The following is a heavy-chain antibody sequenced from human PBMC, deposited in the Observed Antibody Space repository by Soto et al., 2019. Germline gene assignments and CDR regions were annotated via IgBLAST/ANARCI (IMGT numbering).Heavy chain of an antibody. CDR2: IYYSGST. Sequence: PSETLSLTCTVSVGSISSYYWSWIRQPPGKGLEWIGYIYYSGSTNYNPSLKSRVTISVDTSKNQFSLKLSSVTAADTAVYYCARRGDYYDFDDAFDIWGQGTMVTVSS. D-gene: IGHD3-22*01. CDR3: ARRGDYYDFDDAFDI. CDR1: VGSISSYY. J-gene: IGHJ3*02. V-gene: IGHV4-59*01.